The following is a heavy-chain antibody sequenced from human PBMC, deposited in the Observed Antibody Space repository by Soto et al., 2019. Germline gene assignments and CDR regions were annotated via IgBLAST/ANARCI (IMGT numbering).Heavy chain of an antibody. CDR2: ISSSSSTI. J-gene: IGHJ4*02. CDR1: GFTFSSYS. V-gene: IGHV3-48*02. Sequence: GGSLRLSCAPAGFTFSSYSMKWVRQAPGKGLEWVSYISSSSSTIYYADSVKGRFTISRDNAKNSLYLQMNSLRDEDTAVYYCARDHDRHNYVWGSYQEFLFDYWGQGT. D-gene: IGHD3-16*01. CDR3: ARDHDRHNYVWGSYQEFLFDY.